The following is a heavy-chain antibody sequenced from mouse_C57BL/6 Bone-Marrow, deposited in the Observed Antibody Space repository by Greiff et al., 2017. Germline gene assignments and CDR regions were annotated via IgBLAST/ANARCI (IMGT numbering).Heavy chain of an antibody. J-gene: IGHJ1*03. V-gene: IGHV5-17*01. CDR1: GFTFSDYG. CDR3: ARDPTVVEPWYFDV. CDR2: ISSGSSTI. Sequence: EVKLVESGGGLVKPGGSLKLSCAASGFTFSDYGMHWVRQAPEKGLEWVAYISSGSSTIYYADTVKGRFTISRDNAKNTLFLQMTSLRSEDTAMYYCARDPTVVEPWYFDVWGTGTTVTVSS. D-gene: IGHD1-1*01.